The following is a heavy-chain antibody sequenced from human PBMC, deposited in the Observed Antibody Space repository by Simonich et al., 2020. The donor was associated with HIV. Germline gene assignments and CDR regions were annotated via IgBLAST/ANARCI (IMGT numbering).Heavy chain of an antibody. CDR1: GYTFTNFD. CDR3: ARSRSGPFDAFDI. D-gene: IGHD3-3*01. CDR2: FNPNSGGT. J-gene: IGHJ3*02. V-gene: IGHV1-2*06. Sequence: GAEVKKPGASMKVSCKASGYTFTNFDINWVRQAPGQGLEWMGRFNPNSGGTNYAQKFQGRVTMTRDTSISTAYMELSRLRSDDTAVYYCARSRSGPFDAFDIWGQGTMVTVSS.